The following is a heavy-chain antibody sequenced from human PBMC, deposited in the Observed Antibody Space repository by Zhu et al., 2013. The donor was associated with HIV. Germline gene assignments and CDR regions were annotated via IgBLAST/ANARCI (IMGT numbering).Heavy chain of an antibody. V-gene: IGHV1-46*01. CDR1: GYTFTSYY. CDR2: INPSGGST. Sequence: QVQLVQSGAEVKKPGASVKVSCKASGYTFTSYYMHWVRQAPGQGLEWMGIINPSGGSTSYAQKFQGRVTMTRDTSTSTVYMELSSLRSEDTAIYYCARVVVRNDERAYYYMDFWGKGTTVTVSS. D-gene: IGHD1-1*01. CDR3: ARVVVRNDERAYYYMDF. J-gene: IGHJ6*03.